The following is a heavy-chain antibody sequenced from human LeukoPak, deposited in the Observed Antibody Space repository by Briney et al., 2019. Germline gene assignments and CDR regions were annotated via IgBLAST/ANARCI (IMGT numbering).Heavy chain of an antibody. CDR3: ARSGYSSGSNWFDP. D-gene: IGHD6-19*01. V-gene: IGHV4-61*05. Sequence: SETLSLTCTVSGGSISSSSYYWSWIRQPPGKGLEWIGYIYYSGSTNYNPSLKSRVTISVDTSKTQFSLKLSSVTAADTAVYYCARSGYSSGSNWFDPWGQGTLVTVSS. CDR1: GGSISSSSYY. CDR2: IYYSGST. J-gene: IGHJ5*02.